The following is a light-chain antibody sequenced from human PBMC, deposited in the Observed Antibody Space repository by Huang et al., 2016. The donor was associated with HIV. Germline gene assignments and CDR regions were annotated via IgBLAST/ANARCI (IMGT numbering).Light chain of an antibody. J-gene: IGKJ4*01. CDR1: QNVRSN. CDR2: YTS. V-gene: IGKV3D-15*01. CDR3: QQYDNWPPGLT. Sequence: EIVMTQSLATLFVSPGGGATLSCRASQNVRSNLAWYQQTPGQSPRLLLYYTSTRASGVPGRFSCGGSGAEFALTISGLQSEDFAVYYCQQYDNWPPGLTFGGGTKVEI.